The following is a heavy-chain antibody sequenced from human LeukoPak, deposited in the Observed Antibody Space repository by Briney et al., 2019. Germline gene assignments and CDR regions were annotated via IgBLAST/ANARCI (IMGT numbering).Heavy chain of an antibody. J-gene: IGHJ6*02. V-gene: IGHV3-7*01. D-gene: IGHD3-22*01. CDR1: GFTFSSYW. CDR3: ARDHYYDSSGYLQYYYYGMDV. Sequence: GGSLRLSCAASGFTFSSYWMSWVRQAPGKGLEWVANIKQDGSEKYYVDSVKGRFTISRDNAKNSLYLQMNSLRAEDTAVYYCARDHYYDSSGYLQYYYYGMDVWDQGTTVTVSS. CDR2: IKQDGSEK.